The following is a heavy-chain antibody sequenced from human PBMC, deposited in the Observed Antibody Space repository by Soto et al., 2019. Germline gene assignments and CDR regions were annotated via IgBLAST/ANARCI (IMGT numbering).Heavy chain of an antibody. CDR1: GFTFSMFS. J-gene: IGHJ5*02. V-gene: IGHV3-64D*06. D-gene: IGHD4-17*01. CDR3: VHPRSTVQIPPT. Sequence: GGSLRLSCSASGFTFSMFSMHWVRQAPGEGLEYVSGISSNGDSTYYADSVKGRFTISRDNSKNTLYLQMSSLRAVDTAAYYCVHPRSTVQIPPTWGQGTLVTVSS. CDR2: ISSNGDST.